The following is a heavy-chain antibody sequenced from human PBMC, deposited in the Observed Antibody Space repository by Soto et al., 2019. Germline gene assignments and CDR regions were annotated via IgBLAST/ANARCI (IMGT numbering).Heavy chain of an antibody. Sequence: QVQLQESGPGLVKPSETLSLTCTVSGGSISSYYWSWIRQPPGKGLEWIGYIYYSGSTNYNPSLKSRVTISVDPSKNQFSLKLSSVTAADTAVYYCARGSLYYDSSGYYPNWFDPWGQGTLVTVSS. CDR2: IYYSGST. V-gene: IGHV4-59*01. J-gene: IGHJ5*02. CDR1: GGSISSYY. D-gene: IGHD3-22*01. CDR3: ARGSLYYDSSGYYPNWFDP.